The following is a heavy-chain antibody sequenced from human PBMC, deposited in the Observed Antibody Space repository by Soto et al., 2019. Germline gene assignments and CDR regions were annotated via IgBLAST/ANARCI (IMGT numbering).Heavy chain of an antibody. CDR2: ISWNSGSI. Sequence: SLKISCAASGFTFDDYAMHWVRQAPGKGLEWVSGISWNSGSIGYADSVKGRFTISRDNAKNSLYLQMNSLRAEDTALYYCAKDIVSDYYGSGSYYNWVDRAFDIWGQGTMVTVSS. CDR3: AKDIVSDYYGSGSYYNWVDRAFDI. V-gene: IGHV3-9*01. J-gene: IGHJ3*02. CDR1: GFTFDDYA. D-gene: IGHD3-10*01.